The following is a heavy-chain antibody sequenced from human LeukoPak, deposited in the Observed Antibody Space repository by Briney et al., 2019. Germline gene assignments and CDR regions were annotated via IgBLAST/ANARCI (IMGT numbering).Heavy chain of an antibody. CDR1: GFTFSSHD. V-gene: IGHV3-48*01. Sequence: PGGSLRLSCATSGFTFSSHDMNWVRQAPGKGLEWVSYISSSSSTIYYADSVKGRFTISRDNGKNSLYLQMNSLRAEDTAVYYCASQLGDASDIWGQGTMVTVSS. J-gene: IGHJ3*02. CDR2: ISSSSSTI. D-gene: IGHD6-13*01. CDR3: ASQLGDASDI.